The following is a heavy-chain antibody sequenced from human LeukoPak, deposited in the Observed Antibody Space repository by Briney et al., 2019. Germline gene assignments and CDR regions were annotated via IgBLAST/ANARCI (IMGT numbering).Heavy chain of an antibody. CDR3: AKDRN. J-gene: IGHJ4*02. CDR2: VSTSGDGT. V-gene: IGHV3-23*01. CDR1: GFTFSSYA. Sequence: PGGSLRLSCAASGFTFSSYAMSWVRQAPGKGLEWVSAVSTSGDGTFYAHSVKGRFTISRDNSKNTLYLQMNSLRADDTAVYYCAKDRNWGQGTLVTVSS.